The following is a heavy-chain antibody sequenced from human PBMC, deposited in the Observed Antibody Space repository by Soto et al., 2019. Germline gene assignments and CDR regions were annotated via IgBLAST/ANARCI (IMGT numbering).Heavy chain of an antibody. J-gene: IGHJ3*02. CDR2: INAGNGNT. CDR1: GYTFTSYA. D-gene: IGHD1-26*01. Sequence: ASVKVSWKASGYTFTSYAMHWVRQAPGQRLEWMGWINAGNGNTKYSQKFQGRVTITRDTSASTAYMELSSLRSEDTAVYYCAREGSHDAFDIWGQGTMVTVSS. V-gene: IGHV1-3*01. CDR3: AREGSHDAFDI.